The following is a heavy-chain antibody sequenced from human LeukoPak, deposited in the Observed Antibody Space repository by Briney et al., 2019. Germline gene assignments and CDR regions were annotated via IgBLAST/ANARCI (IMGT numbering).Heavy chain of an antibody. CDR3: ARHLGGYSSSWYYPEFDY. CDR2: IYYSGST. CDR1: GGSLSSYY. Sequence: SETLSLTCTVSGGSLSSYYWSWIRQPPGKGLEWIGYIYYSGSTNYNPSLKSRVTMSVDTSKNQFSLKLSSVTAADTAVYYCARHLGGYSSSWYYPEFDYWGQGTLVTVSS. V-gene: IGHV4-59*08. D-gene: IGHD6-13*01. J-gene: IGHJ4*02.